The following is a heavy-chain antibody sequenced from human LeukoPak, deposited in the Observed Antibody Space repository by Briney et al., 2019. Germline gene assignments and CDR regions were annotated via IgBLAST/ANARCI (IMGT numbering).Heavy chain of an antibody. CDR3: APDIVVVPAATDY. V-gene: IGHV3-23*01. CDR1: GFTFSSYA. CDR2: ISGSGGST. J-gene: IGHJ4*02. Sequence: GGFLRLPCAASGFTFSSYAMSWVRQAPGKGLEWVSAISGSGGSTYYADSVKGRFTISRDNSKNTLYLQMNSLRAEDTAVYYCAPDIVVVPAATDYWGQGTLVTVSS. D-gene: IGHD2-2*01.